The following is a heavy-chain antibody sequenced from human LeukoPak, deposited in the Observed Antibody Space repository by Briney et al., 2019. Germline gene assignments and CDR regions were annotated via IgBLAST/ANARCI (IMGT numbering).Heavy chain of an antibody. CDR1: GFTFSSYS. CDR2: ISSSSSYI. Sequence: PGGSLRLSCAASGFTFSSYSMNWVRQAPGKGLEWVSSISSSSSYIYYADSVKGRFTISRDNAKNSLYLRMNSLRAEDTAVYYCARDSSGPTRPFDYWGQGTLVTVSS. J-gene: IGHJ4*02. D-gene: IGHD6-19*01. V-gene: IGHV3-21*01. CDR3: ARDSSGPTRPFDY.